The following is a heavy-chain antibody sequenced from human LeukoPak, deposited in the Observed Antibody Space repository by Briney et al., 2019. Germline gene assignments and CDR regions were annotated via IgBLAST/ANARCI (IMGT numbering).Heavy chain of an antibody. CDR1: GGSFSGYY. CDR3: ARVPSELPGY. D-gene: IGHD3-10*01. CDR2: INHSGST. V-gene: IGHV4-34*01. J-gene: IGHJ4*02. Sequence: SETLSLTCAVYGGSFSGYYWSWIRQPPGKGLEWIGEINHSGSTNYNPSLKSRVTISVDTSKNQFSLKLSSVTAADTAVYYCARVPSELPGYWGQGTLVTVSS.